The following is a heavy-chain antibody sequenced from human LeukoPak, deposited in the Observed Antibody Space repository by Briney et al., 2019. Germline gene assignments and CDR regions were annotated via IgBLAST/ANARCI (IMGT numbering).Heavy chain of an antibody. CDR1: GGSISSSSYY. J-gene: IGHJ4*02. CDR3: ARRGCSSGWYALDY. CDR2: IYYSGST. D-gene: IGHD6-19*01. Sequence: SETLSLTCTVSGGSISSSSYYWGWIRQPPGKGLEWIGSIYYSGSTYYNPSLKSRVTISVDTSKNQFSLKLSSVTAADTAVYYCARRGCSSGWYALDYWGQGTLVTVSS. V-gene: IGHV4-39*01.